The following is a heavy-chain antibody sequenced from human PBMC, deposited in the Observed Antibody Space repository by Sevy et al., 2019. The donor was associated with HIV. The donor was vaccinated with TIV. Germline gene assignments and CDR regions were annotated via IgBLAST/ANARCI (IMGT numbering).Heavy chain of an antibody. D-gene: IGHD6-13*01. CDR3: ARAPVGSGWYFPRGIDY. CDR1: GFTFSTYW. CDR2: IKQDASEK. Sequence: GGSLRLSCAASGFTFSTYWMTWVRQAPGKGLEWVANIKQDASEKYYAESVKGRLTVSRDNTKNSQYLQLNSLRAEDTAIYYCARAPVGSGWYFPRGIDYWGQGTLVTVSS. J-gene: IGHJ4*02. V-gene: IGHV3-7*01.